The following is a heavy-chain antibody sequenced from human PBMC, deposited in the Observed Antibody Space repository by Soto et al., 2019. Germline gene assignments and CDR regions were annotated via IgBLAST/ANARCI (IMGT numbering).Heavy chain of an antibody. CDR1: GGSISSSSYY. Sequence: PSETLSLTCTVSGGSISSSSYYWGWIRQPPGKGLEWIGSIYYSGSTYYNPSLKSRVTISVDTSKNQFSLKLSSVTAADTAVYYCARGETTPANWGQGTLVTVSS. D-gene: IGHD4-17*01. CDR2: IYYSGST. CDR3: ARGETTPAN. V-gene: IGHV4-39*07. J-gene: IGHJ4*02.